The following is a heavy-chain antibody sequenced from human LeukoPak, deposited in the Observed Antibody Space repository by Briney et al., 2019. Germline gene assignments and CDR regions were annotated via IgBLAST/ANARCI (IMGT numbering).Heavy chain of an antibody. Sequence: ASVKVSCKASGYTFTGYYMHWVRQAPGQGLEWMGWINPNSGGTNYAQKFQGRVTMTRDTSISTAYMELSRLRSDDTAVYYCARWPFRGSTSASPKAFDIWGQGTMVTVSS. CDR2: INPNSGGT. CDR1: GYTFTGYY. D-gene: IGHD2-2*01. CDR3: ARWPFRGSTSASPKAFDI. V-gene: IGHV1-2*02. J-gene: IGHJ3*02.